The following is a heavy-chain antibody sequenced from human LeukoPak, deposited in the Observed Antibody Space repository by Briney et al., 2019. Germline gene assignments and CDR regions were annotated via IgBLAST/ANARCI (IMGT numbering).Heavy chain of an antibody. D-gene: IGHD6-19*01. CDR3: ARGEGLENYFDY. CDR2: IYYSGST. V-gene: IGHV4-30-4*01. Sequence: SETLSLACTVSGGSISSGDYYWGWIRQPPGKGLEWLGYIYYSGSTYYNPSLKSRVTISVDTSKNQFSLKLSSVTAADTAVYCCARGEGLENYFDYWGQGTLVTVSS. J-gene: IGHJ4*02. CDR1: GGSISSGDYY.